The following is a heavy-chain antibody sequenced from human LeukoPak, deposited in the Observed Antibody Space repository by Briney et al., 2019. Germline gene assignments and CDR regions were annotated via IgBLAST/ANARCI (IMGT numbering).Heavy chain of an antibody. V-gene: IGHV3-74*01. CDR3: VRDGWGRTPYDS. J-gene: IGHJ4*02. D-gene: IGHD4-23*01. CDR1: GPTLSDYW. Sequence: PGGSLRLSCAASGPTLSDYWWNWFRQVQGKGPVWVSHISPDGTNIAYADSVKGRFTISRDSAKNTLYLQMSILRGGDTAVYYCVRDGWGRTPYDSWGQGTLVTVSS. CDR2: ISPDGTNI.